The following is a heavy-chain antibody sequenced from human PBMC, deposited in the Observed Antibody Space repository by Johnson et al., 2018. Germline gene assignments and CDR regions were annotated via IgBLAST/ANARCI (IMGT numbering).Heavy chain of an antibody. CDR2: IHHSGST. Sequence: VQLQESGPGLVKPSETLSLTCTVSGGSVSSGTYYWSWIRQSPGKGLEWIGYIHHSGSTTYNPSLKSRVPIAVDTSKNQFSLKLRSVTAADTAVYYCARDRGSKSTIGYYGVDVWGQGTTVTVSS. CDR3: ARDRGSKSTIGYYGVDV. V-gene: IGHV4-61*01. CDR1: GGSVSSGTYY. D-gene: IGHD5/OR15-5a*01. J-gene: IGHJ6*02.